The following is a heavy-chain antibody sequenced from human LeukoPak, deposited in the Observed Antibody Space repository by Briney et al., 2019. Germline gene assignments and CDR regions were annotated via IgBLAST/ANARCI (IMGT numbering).Heavy chain of an antibody. D-gene: IGHD5-18*01. CDR1: GGSISSGFH. Sequence: SETLSLTCTVSGGSISSGFHWGWIRQPPGKGLEWIGSIYHSGSTYYNPSLKSRVTISVDTSKNQFSLKLSSVTAADTAVYYCAREDTPMVTPFDYWGQGTLVTVSS. CDR2: IYHSGST. J-gene: IGHJ4*02. V-gene: IGHV4-38-2*02. CDR3: AREDTPMVTPFDY.